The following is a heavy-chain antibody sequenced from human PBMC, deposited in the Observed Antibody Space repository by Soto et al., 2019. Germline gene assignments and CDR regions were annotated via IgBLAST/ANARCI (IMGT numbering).Heavy chain of an antibody. CDR2: ISSSGNTI. D-gene: IGHD3-10*01. V-gene: IGHV3-11*01. CDR3: TRDTTMIRGVVTMYYSYMDV. J-gene: IGHJ6*03. Sequence: QVQLVESGGDLVKPGGSLRLSCAASGFTFSDYYMSWIRQAPGKGLEWGSFISSSGNTIYYADSVKGRFTISRDNAKNSLYLQMKSLRAEDTALYYCTRDTTMIRGVVTMYYSYMDVWGKGTTVNVSS. CDR1: GFTFSDYY.